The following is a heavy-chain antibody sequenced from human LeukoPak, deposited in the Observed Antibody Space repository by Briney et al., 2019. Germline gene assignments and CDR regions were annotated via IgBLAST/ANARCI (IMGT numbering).Heavy chain of an antibody. CDR1: GFTFSSYA. V-gene: IGHV3-23*01. Sequence: GGSLRLSCAASGFTFSSYAMSLVRQAPGKGLEWVSAISGSGGSTYYADSVKGRFTISRDNSKNTLYLQMNSLRAEDTAVYYCAKVGQWLVLYYFDYWGQGTLVTVSS. CDR3: AKVGQWLVLYYFDY. D-gene: IGHD6-19*01. CDR2: ISGSGGST. J-gene: IGHJ4*02.